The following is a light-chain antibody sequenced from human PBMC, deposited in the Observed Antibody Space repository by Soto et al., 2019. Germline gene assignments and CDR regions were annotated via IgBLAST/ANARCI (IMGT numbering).Light chain of an antibody. J-gene: IGKJ2*01. Sequence: DIQMTQSPSSLSASVGDRVTVTCRASQTIGRYLSWYQQKPGKAPKLLIYDVSSLQTGVPSRFSGDESGTDFTLTISRLQPDDFATYYCQQSFSAPRTFGQGTKLEIQ. CDR1: QTIGRY. CDR2: DVS. CDR3: QQSFSAPRT. V-gene: IGKV1-39*01.